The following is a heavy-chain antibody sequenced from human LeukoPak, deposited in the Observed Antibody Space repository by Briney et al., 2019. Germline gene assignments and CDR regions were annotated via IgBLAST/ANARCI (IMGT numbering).Heavy chain of an antibody. Sequence: GGSLRLSCAASGFTFSDYDKHWVRQSTGKGLEWVSVSGIAGDTYYSGSAKDRFTISRDDAKNSLYLQMNSLRAGDTAVYYCARTMAGTFFDYWGQGTLVTVSS. J-gene: IGHJ4*02. CDR1: GFTFSDYD. CDR3: ARTMAGTFFDY. V-gene: IGHV3-13*01. D-gene: IGHD6-19*01. CDR2: SGIAGDT.